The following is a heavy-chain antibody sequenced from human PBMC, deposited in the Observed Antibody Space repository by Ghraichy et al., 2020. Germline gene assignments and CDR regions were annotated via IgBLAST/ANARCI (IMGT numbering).Heavy chain of an antibody. D-gene: IGHD5-18*01. CDR1: GFTFSSYG. J-gene: IGHJ4*02. CDR2: IWHDGGNE. CDR3: ARGHGHSYGLFDY. Sequence: GESLNISCAASGFTFSSYGMHWVRQAPGKRLEWVAVIWHDGGNEYYADSVKGRFTISRDNSKNTLCLQMSSLSAEDTALYYCARGHGHSYGLFDYWGQGTQVTVST. V-gene: IGHV3-33*01.